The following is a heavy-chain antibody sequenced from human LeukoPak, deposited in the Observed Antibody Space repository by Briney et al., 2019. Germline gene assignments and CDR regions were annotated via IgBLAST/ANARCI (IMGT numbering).Heavy chain of an antibody. D-gene: IGHD2-2*01. V-gene: IGHV1-46*03. CDR2: INPSGGST. CDR3: ARDLSRYCSSTSCYSGWFDP. CDR1: GYTFTSYY. J-gene: IGHJ5*02. Sequence: ASVKVSCKASGYTFTSYYMHWVRQAPGQGLEWMGIINPSGGSTSYAQKFQGRVTMTRDTSTSTVYMELSSLRSEDTAVYYSARDLSRYCSSTSCYSGWFDPWGQGTLVTVSS.